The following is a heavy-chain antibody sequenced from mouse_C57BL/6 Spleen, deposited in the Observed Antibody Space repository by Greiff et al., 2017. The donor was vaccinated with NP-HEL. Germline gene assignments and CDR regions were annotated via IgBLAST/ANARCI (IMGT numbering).Heavy chain of an antibody. CDR3: ARRAYYYGSSGYFDV. J-gene: IGHJ1*03. D-gene: IGHD1-1*01. V-gene: IGHV8-12*01. CDR1: GFSLSTSGMG. CDR2: IYWDDDK. Sequence: QVTLKESGPGILQSSQTLSLTCSFSGFSLSTSGMGVSWIRQPSGKGLEWLAHIYWDDDKRYNPALKSRRTISKDTSRNRVFLKSTSEDAADTATYYCARRAYYYGSSGYFDVWGTGTTVTVSS.